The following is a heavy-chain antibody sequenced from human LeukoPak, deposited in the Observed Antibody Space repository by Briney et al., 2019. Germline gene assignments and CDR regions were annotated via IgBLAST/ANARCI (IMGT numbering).Heavy chain of an antibody. J-gene: IGHJ5*02. CDR1: GFTFSSYW. CDR3: AKDTSSGWPFNWFDP. V-gene: IGHV3-74*01. CDR2: INTDGSST. D-gene: IGHD6-19*01. Sequence: GGSLRLSCAASGFTFSSYWMHWVRQAPGKGLVWVSRINTDGSSTSYADSVKGRFTISRDNAKNTLYLQMNSLRAEDTALYYCAKDTSSGWPFNWFDPWGQGTLVTVSS.